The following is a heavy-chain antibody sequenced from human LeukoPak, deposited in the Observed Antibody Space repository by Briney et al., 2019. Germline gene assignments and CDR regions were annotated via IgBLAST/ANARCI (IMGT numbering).Heavy chain of an antibody. Sequence: ASVNVSCKASGYTFTSYGISWVRQAPGQGLEWMGWISAYNGNTNYAQKLQGRVTMTTDTSTSTAYMELRSLRSDDTAVYYCARAARYYYDSSYGMDVWGQGTTVTVSS. J-gene: IGHJ6*02. CDR2: ISAYNGNT. D-gene: IGHD3-22*01. V-gene: IGHV1-18*01. CDR3: ARAARYYYDSSYGMDV. CDR1: GYTFTSYG.